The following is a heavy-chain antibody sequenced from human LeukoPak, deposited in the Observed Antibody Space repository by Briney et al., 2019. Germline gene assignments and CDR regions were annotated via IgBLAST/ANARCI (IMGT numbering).Heavy chain of an antibody. V-gene: IGHV1-2*04. CDR2: INPNSGGT. J-gene: IGHJ3*02. CDR3: ATMGRVAVAGFYRDDAFDI. CDR1: GYTFTGYY. Sequence: GASVKVSCKASGYTFTGYYMHWVRQAPGQGLEWMGWINPNSGGTNYAQKFQGWVTMTRDTSISTAYMELSRLRSDDTAVYYCATMGRVAVAGFYRDDAFDIWGQGTMVTVSS. D-gene: IGHD6-19*01.